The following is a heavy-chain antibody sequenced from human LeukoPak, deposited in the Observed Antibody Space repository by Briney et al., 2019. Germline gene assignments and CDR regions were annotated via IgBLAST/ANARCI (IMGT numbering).Heavy chain of an antibody. CDR2: ISYDGSNK. Sequence: GGSLRLSCAASGFTFSSYAMHWVRQAPGKGLEWVAVISYDGSNKYYADSVKGRFTISRDNSKNTLYLQMNSLRAEDTAVYYCARVGPWVNPDYYYYYMDVWGKGTTVTVS. V-gene: IGHV3-30*04. D-gene: IGHD1-14*01. CDR3: ARVGPWVNPDYYYYYMDV. CDR1: GFTFSSYA. J-gene: IGHJ6*03.